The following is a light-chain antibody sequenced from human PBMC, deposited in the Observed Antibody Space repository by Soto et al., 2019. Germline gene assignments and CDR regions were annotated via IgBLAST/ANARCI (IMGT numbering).Light chain of an antibody. V-gene: IGKV3-15*01. CDR3: QQYNQWPLT. CDR1: QSVSSD. Sequence: EIVMTQSPATLSVSPGERATLSCRASQSVSSDLAWYQQRPGQAPRLLIYGVSTKATGIPARFSGGGSGTDFTLTISSLQSVDFAVYYCQQYNQWPLTFGGGTQVEIK. CDR2: GVS. J-gene: IGKJ4*01.